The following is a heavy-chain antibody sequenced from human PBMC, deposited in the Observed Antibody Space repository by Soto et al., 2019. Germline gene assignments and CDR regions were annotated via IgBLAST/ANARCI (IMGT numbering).Heavy chain of an antibody. CDR2: ISSNNGTI. CDR1: GFIFTSYA. V-gene: IGHV3-48*02. CDR3: ARDWYYYGSGSYYPFDY. Sequence: GGSLRLSCAASGFIFTSYAMNWVRQAPGKGLEWVSYISSNNGTIYYTDSVKGRFTISRDNTKNSLYLQMNSLRDEDTAVYYCARDWYYYGSGSYYPFDYWGQGTLVTVSS. D-gene: IGHD3-10*01. J-gene: IGHJ4*02.